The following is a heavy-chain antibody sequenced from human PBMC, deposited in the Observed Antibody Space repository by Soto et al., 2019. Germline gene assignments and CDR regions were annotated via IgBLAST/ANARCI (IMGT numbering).Heavy chain of an antibody. CDR1: GFTFSTYA. Sequence: GGSLRLSCAASGFTFSTYAMNWVRQAPGKGLEWVAGVSAGGGDISYADSVKGRFTISRDNSKDSLYLQMNSLRAEDTAVYYSAKSYSRAHYYGMDVWGQGPTVTVYS. D-gene: IGHD3-22*01. J-gene: IGHJ6*02. CDR3: AKSYSRAHYYGMDV. V-gene: IGHV3-23*01. CDR2: VSAGGGDI.